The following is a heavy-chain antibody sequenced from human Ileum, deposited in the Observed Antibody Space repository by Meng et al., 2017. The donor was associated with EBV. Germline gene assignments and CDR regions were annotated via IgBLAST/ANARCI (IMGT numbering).Heavy chain of an antibody. J-gene: IGHJ4*02. CDR2: ISGSGGTT. CDR1: GFTFTSYD. CDR3: AKAATIIRGALDY. V-gene: IGHV3-23*01. D-gene: IGHD3-10*01. Sequence: RRSLRLSCCASGFTFTSYDMNWLRRDPGKGLEWVSVISGSGGTTYYADSVKGRFTISSDSSKNTVFLQINSLRAEDTAVYYCAKAATIIRGALDYWGQGTLVTVSS.